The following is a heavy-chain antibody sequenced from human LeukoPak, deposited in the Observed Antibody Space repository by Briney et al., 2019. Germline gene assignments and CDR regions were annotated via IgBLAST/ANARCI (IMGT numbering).Heavy chain of an antibody. CDR3: ARRVFHLMVRGVIITSSNSELNY. V-gene: IGHV7-4-1*02. Sequence: ASVKVSCKASEYTFTSYTMNWVRQAPGQGLEWMGWINTNTGNPTYAQGFTGRFVFSLDTSVSTAYLQISSLKAEDTAVYYCARRVFHLMVRGVIITSSNSELNYWGQGTLVTVSS. J-gene: IGHJ4*02. CDR1: EYTFTSYT. CDR2: INTNTGNP. D-gene: IGHD3-10*01.